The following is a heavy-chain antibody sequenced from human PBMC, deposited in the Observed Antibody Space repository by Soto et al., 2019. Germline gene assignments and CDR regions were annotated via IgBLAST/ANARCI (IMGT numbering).Heavy chain of an antibody. V-gene: IGHV4-59*08. CDR3: VGRSGYCSGGSCYASELDY. D-gene: IGHD2-15*01. CDR2: IYYSGST. Sequence: SETLSLTCTVSGGSISSYYWSWIRQPPGKGLEWIGYIYYSGSTNYNPSLKSRVTISVDTSKNQFSLKLSSVTAADTAVYYCVGRSGYCSGGSCYASELDYWGQGTLVTVSS. CDR1: GGSISSYY. J-gene: IGHJ4*02.